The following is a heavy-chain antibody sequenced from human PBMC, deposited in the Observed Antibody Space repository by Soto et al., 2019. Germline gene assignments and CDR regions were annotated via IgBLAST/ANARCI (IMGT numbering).Heavy chain of an antibody. V-gene: IGHV1-69*13. D-gene: IGHD3-22*01. CDR3: ARAAGPGWYYDSSGYYGHRFDY. CDR1: GGTFSSYA. J-gene: IGHJ4*02. Sequence: SVKVSCKASGGTFSSYAISWVRQAPGQGXEWMGGIIPIFGTANYAQKFQGRVTITADESTSTAYMELSSLRSEDTAVYYCARAAGPGWYYDSSGYYGHRFDYWGQGTLVTVSS. CDR2: IIPIFGTA.